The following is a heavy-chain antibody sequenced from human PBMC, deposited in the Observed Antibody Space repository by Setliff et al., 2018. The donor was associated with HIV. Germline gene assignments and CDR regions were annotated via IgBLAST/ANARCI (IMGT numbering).Heavy chain of an antibody. J-gene: IGHJ6*02. D-gene: IGHD3-10*01. Sequence: PSETLSLTCTVSGDFFSSDYYWGWIRQSPGKGLEWIGTMYFRGNARNSPSLKSRVTILVDTSKNQLSLNLTSVTAADTAVYYCARVETTVRGATYGLDVWGQGTTVTVS. CDR1: GDFFSSDYY. V-gene: IGHV4-38-2*02. CDR2: MYFRGNA. CDR3: ARVETTVRGATYGLDV.